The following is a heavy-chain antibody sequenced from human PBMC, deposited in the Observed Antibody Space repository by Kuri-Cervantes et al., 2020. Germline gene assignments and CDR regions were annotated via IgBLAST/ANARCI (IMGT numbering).Heavy chain of an antibody. J-gene: IGHJ4*02. Sequence: LRLSCTVSGGSISSGDYYWSWIRQTPGKGLEWIGYIYYSGSTYYNPSLKSRVTISVDTSKNQFSLKLSSVTAADTAVYYCARVRDDCSSTSCYLFDYWGQGTLVTVSS. CDR1: GGSISSGDYY. CDR2: IYYSGST. CDR3: ARVRDDCSSTSCYLFDY. V-gene: IGHV4-30-4*01. D-gene: IGHD2-2*01.